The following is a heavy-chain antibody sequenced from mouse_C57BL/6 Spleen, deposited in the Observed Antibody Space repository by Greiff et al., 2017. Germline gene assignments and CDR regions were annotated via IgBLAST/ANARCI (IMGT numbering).Heavy chain of an antibody. CDR1: GYTFTDYN. V-gene: IGHV1-18*01. J-gene: IGHJ4*01. CDR3: ARGIYYYGSSYNYYAMDY. CDR2: INPNNGGT. Sequence: VQLQQSGPELVKPGASVKIPCKASGYTFTDYNMDWVKQSHGKSLEWIGDINPNNGGTIYNQKFKGKATLTVDKSSSTAYMGLRSLTSEDTAVYYCARGIYYYGSSYNYYAMDYWGQGTSVTVSS. D-gene: IGHD1-1*01.